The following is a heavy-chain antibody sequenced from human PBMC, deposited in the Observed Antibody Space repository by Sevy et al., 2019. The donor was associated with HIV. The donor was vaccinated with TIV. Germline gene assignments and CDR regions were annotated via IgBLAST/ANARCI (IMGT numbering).Heavy chain of an antibody. Sequence: ASVKVSCKASGGNFSSYAINWVRQAPGQGLEWMGRIIPIPGIPNYAQKFQGRVTITADKSTSTAYMELSSLRSEDTAVYYCARDASSYCTSYSCYGGWFDPWGQGTLVTVSS. V-gene: IGHV1-69*04. CDR3: ARDASSYCTSYSCYGGWFDP. D-gene: IGHD2-2*01. J-gene: IGHJ5*02. CDR2: IIPIPGIP. CDR1: GGNFSSYA.